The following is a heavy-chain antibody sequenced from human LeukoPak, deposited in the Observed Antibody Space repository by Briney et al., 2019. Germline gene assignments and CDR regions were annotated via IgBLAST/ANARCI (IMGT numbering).Heavy chain of an antibody. CDR1: GFTFSDYY. J-gene: IGHJ4*02. D-gene: IGHD3-22*01. CDR2: ISSSGSTI. CDR3: ARDLYDSSGFWLDY. V-gene: IGHV3-11*01. Sequence: GGSLRLSCAASGFTFSDYYMSWIRQAPGKGLEWVSYISSSGSTIYYADSVKGRFTISRDNAKNSLYLQMNSLRAEDTAVHYCARDLYDSSGFWLDYWGQGTLVTVSS.